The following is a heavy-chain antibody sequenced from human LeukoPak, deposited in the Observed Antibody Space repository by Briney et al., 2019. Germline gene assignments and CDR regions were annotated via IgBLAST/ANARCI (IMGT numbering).Heavy chain of an antibody. CDR1: GGSHSNNNYY. CDR2: IYYSGSP. D-gene: IGHD1-1*01. J-gene: IGHJ4*02. Sequence: PSETLSLTCTVSGGSHSNNNYYWAWIRQPPGKGLECIGSIYYSGSPYYNPSLKSRVTISVDTSKNQFSLRLSSVTAADTAVYYCATWRTAKTGFDYWGQGTLVTVSS. CDR3: ATWRTAKTGFDY. V-gene: IGHV4-39*01.